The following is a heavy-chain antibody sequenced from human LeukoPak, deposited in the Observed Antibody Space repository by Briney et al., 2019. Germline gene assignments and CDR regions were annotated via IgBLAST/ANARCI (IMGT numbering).Heavy chain of an antibody. V-gene: IGHV4-59*01. D-gene: IGHD6-6*01. CDR3: AAGAARPDYFDY. J-gene: IGHJ4*02. CDR1: GGSITTYY. Sequence: SETLSLTCTVSGGSITTYYWSWIRQPPGKGLEYIGYIYYSGNTSYNPSLRSRVTISVDTSKNQISLNLSSVTTADTAVYYCAAGAARPDYFDYWGQGTLVTVSS. CDR2: IYYSGNT.